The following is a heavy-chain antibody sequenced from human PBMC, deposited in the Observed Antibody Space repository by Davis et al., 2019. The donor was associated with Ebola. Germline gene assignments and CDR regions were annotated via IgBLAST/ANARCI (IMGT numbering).Heavy chain of an antibody. CDR1: GGSFSGYY. CDR2: INHSGST. J-gene: IGHJ4*02. Sequence: GSLRLSCAVYGGSFSGYYWSWIRQPPGKGLEWIGEINHSGSTYYNPSLKSRVTISVDRSKNQFSLKLSSVTAADTAVYYCARGSWYGDYFDYWGQGTLVTVSS. CDR3: ARGSWYGDYFDY. V-gene: IGHV4-34*01. D-gene: IGHD6-13*01.